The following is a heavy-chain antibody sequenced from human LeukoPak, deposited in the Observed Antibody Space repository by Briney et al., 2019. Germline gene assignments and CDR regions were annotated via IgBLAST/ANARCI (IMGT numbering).Heavy chain of an antibody. Sequence: GGSLRLSCAPSGFTFSSYWMSWVRQAPGKGLEWVANIKQDGSEKYYVDSVKGRFTISRDNAKNSLYLQMNSLRAEDTAVYYCARAKVTYYDFWSGYTYYYYMDVWGKGTTVTVSS. V-gene: IGHV3-7*01. J-gene: IGHJ6*03. D-gene: IGHD3-3*01. CDR1: GFTFSSYW. CDR3: ARAKVTYYDFWSGYTYYYYMDV. CDR2: IKQDGSEK.